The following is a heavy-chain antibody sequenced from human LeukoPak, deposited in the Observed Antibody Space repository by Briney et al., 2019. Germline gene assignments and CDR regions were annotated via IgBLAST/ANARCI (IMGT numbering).Heavy chain of an antibody. Sequence: GGSLRLSCAASGFTFSTYAMSWVRQVPGKGLEWVSGISNSGDNTYYADSVKGRFTISRDNSKNTLSLQMNSLRAEDTAVYYCAKVFRKDGDFHLFDYWGQGTLVTVSS. D-gene: IGHD4-17*01. V-gene: IGHV3-23*01. CDR3: AKVFRKDGDFHLFDY. CDR1: GFTFSTYA. J-gene: IGHJ4*02. CDR2: ISNSGDNT.